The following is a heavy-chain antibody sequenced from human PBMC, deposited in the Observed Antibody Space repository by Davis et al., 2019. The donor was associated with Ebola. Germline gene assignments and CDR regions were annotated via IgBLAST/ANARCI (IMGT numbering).Heavy chain of an antibody. V-gene: IGHV3-7*01. CDR2: IKQDGSEK. D-gene: IGHD1-7*01. CDR1: GFTFSSHW. CDR3: AREGGTTTGWYFDL. J-gene: IGHJ2*01. Sequence: GESLKISCAASGFTFSSHWMSWVRQAPGKGLEWVANIKQDGSEKNYVDSVKGRFTISRDNAKNSLYLQMNSLRVEDTAVYYCAREGGTTTGWYFDLWGRGTLVTVSS.